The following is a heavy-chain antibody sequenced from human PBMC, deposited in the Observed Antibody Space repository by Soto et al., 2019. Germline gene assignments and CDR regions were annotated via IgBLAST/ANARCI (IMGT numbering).Heavy chain of an antibody. D-gene: IGHD4-4*01. V-gene: IGHV3-11*06. CDR2: ISSSSSYT. CDR3: ARDWPNSKDRDYYYYGMDV. Sequence: PGGSLRLSCAASGFTFSDYYMSWIRQAPGKGLEWVSYISSSSSYTNYADSVKGRFTISRDNAKNSLYLQMDSLRAEDTAVYYCARDWPNSKDRDYYYYGMDVWGQGTTVTVSS. J-gene: IGHJ6*02. CDR1: GFTFSDYY.